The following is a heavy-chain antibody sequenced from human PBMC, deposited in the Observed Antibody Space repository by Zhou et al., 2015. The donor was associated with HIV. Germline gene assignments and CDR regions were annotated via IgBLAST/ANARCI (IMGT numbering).Heavy chain of an antibody. D-gene: IGHD3-16*01. CDR1: GFKFDNFG. V-gene: IGHV3-9*01. CDR3: ARFGGAASFWGPYSYYGLDL. Sequence: DVSLVESGGGLVQPGKSLRLSCNVSGFKFDNFGMHWVRQSPGKGLEWISGISWKGDTTAYAESVRGRCIISRDSANNSVYLELNSLRPEDTARYYCARFGGAASFWGPYSYYGLDLWGPGTTV. CDR2: ISWKGDTT. J-gene: IGHJ6*02.